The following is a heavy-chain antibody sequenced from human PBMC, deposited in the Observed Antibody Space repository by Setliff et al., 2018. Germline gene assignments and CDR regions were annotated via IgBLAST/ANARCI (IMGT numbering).Heavy chain of an antibody. V-gene: IGHV4-39*07. Sequence: SETLSLTCTVSGGSISSSSYYWGWIRQPPGKGLEWIGIIYYSGSTNYNPSLKSRVTISVDTSKNQFSLKLSSVTAADTAVYYCARARWWPLLDYYIDVWGKGTTVTVS. CDR1: GGSISSSSYY. CDR3: ARARWWPLLDYYIDV. J-gene: IGHJ6*03. CDR2: IYYSGST. D-gene: IGHD2-8*02.